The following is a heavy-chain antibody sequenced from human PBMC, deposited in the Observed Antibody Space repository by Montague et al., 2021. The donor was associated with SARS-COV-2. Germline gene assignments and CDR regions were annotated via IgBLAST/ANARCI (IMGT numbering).Heavy chain of an antibody. Sequence: SLRLSCAPSEFISYSYGMHWARQAPGKGLEWVAAIWYDGTNKYYADSVKGRLTISRDHSKNTMYLQMNGLRAEDTAVYYCALSLVTTKGYFDVWGRGTLVSVSS. J-gene: IGHJ2*01. CDR1: EFISYSYG. CDR3: ALSLVTTKGYFDV. CDR2: IWYDGTNK. V-gene: IGHV3-33*01. D-gene: IGHD4-17*01.